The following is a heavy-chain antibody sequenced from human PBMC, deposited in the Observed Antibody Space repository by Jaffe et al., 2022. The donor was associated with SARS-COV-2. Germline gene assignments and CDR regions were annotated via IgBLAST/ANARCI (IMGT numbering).Heavy chain of an antibody. Sequence: QLQLVESGGGLVEPGGSLRLSCVASGFSLSDSYIHWIRQAPGKGLEWISHIASGGAPLYYADSVKGRFTVSWDSVGNSVYLQMDSLRVDDTAMYYCGRSPPWTRDYAYYFDYGGQGTLVTVSS. CDR1: GFSLSDSY. CDR2: IASGGAPL. CDR3: GRSPPWTRDYAYYFDY. V-gene: IGHV3-11*01. D-gene: IGHD2-2*01. J-gene: IGHJ4*02.